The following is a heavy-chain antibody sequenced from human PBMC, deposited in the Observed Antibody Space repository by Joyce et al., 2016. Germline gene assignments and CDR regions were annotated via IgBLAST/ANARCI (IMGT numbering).Heavy chain of an antibody. V-gene: IGHV3-30*18. CDR2: ISYDGSNK. J-gene: IGHJ6*02. D-gene: IGHD1-14*01. Sequence: QSTWEGLEWVAVISYDGSNKNYADTVKGRFTISRDNTKNTLYLQMNTLRIEDTAVYYCAKGLTGLPHWFDPWGQGTLVTVSSGWTFDHYDSYSYYGMDVWGQGTTVTVSS. CDR3: AKGLTGLPHWFDPWGQGTLVTVSSGWTFDHYDSYSYYGMDV.